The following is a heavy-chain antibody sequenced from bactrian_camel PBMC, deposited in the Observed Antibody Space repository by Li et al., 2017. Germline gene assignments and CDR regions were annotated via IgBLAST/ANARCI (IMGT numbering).Heavy chain of an antibody. CDR2: IGVEAT. Sequence: VQLVESGGGLVQPGGSLRLSCAGSGFTFENYAMYWVRQAPGKGLEWVSVIGVEATYKRDSVKGRFAISRDNAKNTVYLQMNSLRADDTAMYYCAIGLFADFGLGRGTQVTVS. CDR1: GFTFENYA. V-gene: IGHV3S36*01. J-gene: IGHJ4*01. D-gene: IGHD5*01.